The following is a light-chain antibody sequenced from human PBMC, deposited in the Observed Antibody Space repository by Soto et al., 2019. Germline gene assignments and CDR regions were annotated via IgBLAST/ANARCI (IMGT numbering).Light chain of an antibody. V-gene: IGLV1-51*01. Sequence: QSVLTQPPSVSAAPGQKVTISCSGSSSNIGGNSVSWYQQLPGTAPKLLIYDDNKRPSGIPDRFSGSKSGTSATLGITGFQAGDEADYYCGSWDSSLSGVVFGGGTKVTVL. CDR3: GSWDSSLSGVV. CDR2: DDN. CDR1: SSNIGGNS. J-gene: IGLJ2*01.